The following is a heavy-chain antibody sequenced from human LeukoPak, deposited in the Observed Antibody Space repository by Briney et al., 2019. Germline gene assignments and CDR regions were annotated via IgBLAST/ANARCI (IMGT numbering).Heavy chain of an antibody. CDR2: ISYDGSNK. CDR1: GFTFSSYA. V-gene: IGHV3-30-3*01. J-gene: IGHJ3*02. D-gene: IGHD6-19*01. CDR3: ARPRDSSWYSAFDI. Sequence: GGSLRLSCAASGFTFSSYAMHWVRQAPGKGLEWVAVISYDGSNKYYADSVKGRFTISRDNSKNTLYLQMNSLRAEDTAVYYCARPRDSSWYSAFDIWGQGTMVTVSS.